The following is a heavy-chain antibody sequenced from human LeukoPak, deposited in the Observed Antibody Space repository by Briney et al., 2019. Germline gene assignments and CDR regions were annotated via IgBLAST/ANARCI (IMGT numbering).Heavy chain of an antibody. Sequence: PSETLSLTCTVSGGSISSYYWSWIRQPPGKGLGWIGYIYYSGSTNYNPSLKSRVTISVDTSKNQFSLKLSSVTAADTAVYYCASKGVTTENYFDYWGQGTLVTVSS. CDR3: ASKGVTTENYFDY. CDR2: IYYSGST. D-gene: IGHD4-11*01. CDR1: GGSISSYY. J-gene: IGHJ4*02. V-gene: IGHV4-59*01.